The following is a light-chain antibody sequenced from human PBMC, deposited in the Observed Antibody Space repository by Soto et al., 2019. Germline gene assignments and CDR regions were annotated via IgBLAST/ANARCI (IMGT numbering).Light chain of an antibody. Sequence: EIVSTQSPGTLSLSPGERATLSCRASQSVSSSYLAWYQQKPGQAPRLLIYGASTRATGIPARFSGSGSGTEFTLTISSLQSEDFAVYYCQQYNNWPITFGQGTRLE. CDR1: QSVSSSY. CDR3: QQYNNWPIT. J-gene: IGKJ5*01. V-gene: IGKV3-15*01. CDR2: GAS.